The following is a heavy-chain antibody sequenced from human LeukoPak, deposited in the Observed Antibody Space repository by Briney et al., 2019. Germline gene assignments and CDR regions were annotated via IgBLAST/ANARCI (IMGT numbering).Heavy chain of an antibody. J-gene: IGHJ5*02. CDR1: GGSISSSSYY. CDR3: AGPITGTTQGSLGFDP. V-gene: IGHV4-39*07. D-gene: IGHD1-20*01. CDR2: IYYSGST. Sequence: SETLSLTCTVSGGSISSSSYYWGWIRQPPGKGLEWIGSIYYSGSTYYNPSLKSRVTISVDTSKNQFSLKLSSVTAADTAVYYCAGPITGTTQGSLGFDPWGQGTLVTVSS.